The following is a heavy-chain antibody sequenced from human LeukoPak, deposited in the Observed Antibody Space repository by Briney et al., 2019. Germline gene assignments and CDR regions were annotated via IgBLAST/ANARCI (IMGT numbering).Heavy chain of an antibody. CDR3: ARERFGDDSSGSFDY. D-gene: IGHD3-22*01. CDR1: GFTFSSYA. V-gene: IGHV3-20*04. Sequence: PGGSLRLSCAASGFTFSSYAMSWVRQAPGKGLEWVSGINWNGGSTGYADSVKGRFTISRDNAKNSLYLQMNSLRAEDTALYYCARERFGDDSSGSFDYWGQGTLVTVSS. J-gene: IGHJ4*02. CDR2: INWNGGST.